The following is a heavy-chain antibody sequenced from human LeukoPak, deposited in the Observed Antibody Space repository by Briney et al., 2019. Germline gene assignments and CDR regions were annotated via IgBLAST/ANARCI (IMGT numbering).Heavy chain of an antibody. CDR3: ARDLRTGSYNPLDY. D-gene: IGHD5-24*01. CDR2: IKQDGSEK. Sequence: GGSLRLSCAASGFTFSSYWMSWVRQAPGKGLEWVANIKQDGSEKYYVDSVKGRFTISRDNAKNSLYLQMNSLRAEDTAVYYCARDLRTGSYNPLDYWGQGTLVTVSS. CDR1: GFTFSSYW. J-gene: IGHJ4*02. V-gene: IGHV3-7*01.